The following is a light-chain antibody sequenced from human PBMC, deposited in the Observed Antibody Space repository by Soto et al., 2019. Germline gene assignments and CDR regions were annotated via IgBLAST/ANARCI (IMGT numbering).Light chain of an antibody. Sequence: QSVLTQPTSASGTPGQRVTISCSGSSSNIGSNYVYWYQQLPGTAPKLLIYRNNQRPSGVPDRFSGSKSGTSASLAIRGLRSEDEADYYCAAWDDSLSGVVFGGGTKLTVL. CDR3: AAWDDSLSGVV. V-gene: IGLV1-47*01. CDR2: RNN. J-gene: IGLJ2*01. CDR1: SSNIGSNY.